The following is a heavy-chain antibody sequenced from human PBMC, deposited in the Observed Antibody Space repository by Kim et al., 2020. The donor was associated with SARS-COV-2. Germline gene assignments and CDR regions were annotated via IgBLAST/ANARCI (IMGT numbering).Heavy chain of an antibody. Sequence: GGSLRLSCAASGFTFSNAWMSWVRQAPGKGLEWVGRIKSKTDGGTTDYAAPVKGRFTISRDDSKNTLYLQMNSLKTEDTAVYYCTTDRYYYDSSGYYYGWAVMDYWGQGTLVTVSS. V-gene: IGHV3-15*01. CDR2: IKSKTDGGTT. J-gene: IGHJ4*02. CDR3: TTDRYYYDSSGYYYGWAVMDY. D-gene: IGHD3-22*01. CDR1: GFTFSNAW.